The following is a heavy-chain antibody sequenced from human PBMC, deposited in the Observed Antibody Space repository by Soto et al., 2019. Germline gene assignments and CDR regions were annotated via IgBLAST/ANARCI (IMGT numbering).Heavy chain of an antibody. J-gene: IGHJ6*03. CDR2: IFSNVEK. CDR3: ARILFGRSVAGGYFYMDV. V-gene: IGHV2-26*01. D-gene: IGHD6-19*01. CDR1: DFSLASGKVG. Sequence: HVTLKESGPVLVKPTETLTLTCTVSDFSLASGKVGVTWIRQPPGKALEWLAHIFSNVEKSYRTSLKDRLTISEDTSKSQVVLSMTNGDPADTATYYCARILFGRSVAGGYFYMDVWGKGTTVTVSS.